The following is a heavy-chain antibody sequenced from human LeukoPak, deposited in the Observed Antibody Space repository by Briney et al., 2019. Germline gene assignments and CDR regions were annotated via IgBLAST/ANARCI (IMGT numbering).Heavy chain of an antibody. J-gene: IGHJ4*02. CDR1: GYTFTSYG. CDR3: ARDWQVAIHRPIDY. V-gene: IGHV1-18*01. Sequence: ASVKVSCKASGYTFTSYGISWVRQAPGQGLEWKGWIRAYNGNTNYAQKLQGRVTMTTDTSTSTAYMELRSLRSDDTAVYYCARDWQVAIHRPIDYWGQGTLVTVSS. D-gene: IGHD5-12*01. CDR2: IRAYNGNT.